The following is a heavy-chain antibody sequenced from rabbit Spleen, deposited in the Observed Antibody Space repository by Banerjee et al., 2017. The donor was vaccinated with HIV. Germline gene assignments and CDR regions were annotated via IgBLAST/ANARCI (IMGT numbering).Heavy chain of an antibody. CDR3: ARGSATMTMVITGYYLSL. J-gene: IGHJ4*01. V-gene: IGHV1S40*01. CDR2: IYTGGSGST. Sequence: QSLEESGGGLVKPGASLTLTCKASGFSFFSGYDMCWVRQAPGKGLEWVACIYTGGSGSTAYASWAKGRFTVSRTSSTTVTLQLNSLTAADTATYFCARGSATMTMVITGYYLSLWGQGTLVTVS. D-gene: IGHD2-1*01. CDR1: GFSFFSGYD.